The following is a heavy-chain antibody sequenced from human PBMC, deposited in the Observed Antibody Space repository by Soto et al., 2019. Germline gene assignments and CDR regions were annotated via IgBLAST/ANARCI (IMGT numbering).Heavy chain of an antibody. J-gene: IGHJ4*02. V-gene: IGHV4-34*01. CDR1: GGSFSGYY. CDR2: INHSGST. Sequence: SETLSLTCAVYGGSFSGYYWTWIRQPPGTGLEWIGEINHSGSTNYNPSLKSRVTISRDHSKDTLYLQMNSLKTEDTAVYYCTTGLSNGYYNFDYWGQGTPVTVSS. CDR3: TTGLSNGYYNFDY. D-gene: IGHD3-22*01.